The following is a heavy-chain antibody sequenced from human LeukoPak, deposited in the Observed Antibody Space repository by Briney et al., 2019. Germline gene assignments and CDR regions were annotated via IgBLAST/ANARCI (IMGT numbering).Heavy chain of an antibody. V-gene: IGHV4-34*01. Sequence: PSETLSLTCAVYGGSFSGYYWSWIRQPPGKGLERIGEINHSGSTNYNPSLKSRVTISVDTSKNQFSLKLSSVTAADTAVYYCARAPGYSYGYRLHYWGQGTLVTVSS. CDR1: GGSFSGYY. J-gene: IGHJ4*02. CDR3: ARAPGYSYGYRLHY. CDR2: INHSGST. D-gene: IGHD5-18*01.